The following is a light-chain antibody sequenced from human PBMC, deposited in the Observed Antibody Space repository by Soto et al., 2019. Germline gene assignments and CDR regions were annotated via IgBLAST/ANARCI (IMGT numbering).Light chain of an antibody. CDR3: QQSYSTPPRYT. Sequence: DIQMPQSPSSLSASVGDRVTITCRASQSISKSLNRYQQKPGRAPTLLISVASTLHSGFPSRFSGRGSGTDFTLTISSLQREEFATYYCQQSYSTPPRYTFGQGTKLEIK. V-gene: IGKV1-39*01. CDR2: VAS. J-gene: IGKJ2*01. CDR1: QSISKS.